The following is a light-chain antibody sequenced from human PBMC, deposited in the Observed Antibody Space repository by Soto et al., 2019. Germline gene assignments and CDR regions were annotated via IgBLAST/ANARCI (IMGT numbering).Light chain of an antibody. CDR3: SSYSGSNDLV. J-gene: IGLJ3*02. CDR2: EVT. V-gene: IGLV2-8*01. Sequence: QSALTQPPSASGSPGQSVTISCTGTSSDVGNYNIVSWYQQHPGKAPKLMIFEVTKRPSGVPHRFSGSKSGNTASLTVSGLQPEDEADYYCSSYSGSNDLVFGGGTKLTVL. CDR1: SSDVGNYNI.